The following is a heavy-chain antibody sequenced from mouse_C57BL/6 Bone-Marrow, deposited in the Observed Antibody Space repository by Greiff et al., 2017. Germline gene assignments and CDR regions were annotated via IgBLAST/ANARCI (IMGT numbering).Heavy chain of an antibody. Sequence: QVQLQQPGAELVRPGTSVKLSCKASGYTFTSYGISWVKQRTGQGLEWIGEIYPRSGNTYYNEKFKGKATLTADKSSSTAYMELRSLTSKDSAVYFCARWGYGNYFAYWGQGTLVTVSA. CDR1: GYTFTSYG. J-gene: IGHJ3*01. CDR2: IYPRSGNT. CDR3: ARWGYGNYFAY. D-gene: IGHD2-1*01. V-gene: IGHV1-81*01.